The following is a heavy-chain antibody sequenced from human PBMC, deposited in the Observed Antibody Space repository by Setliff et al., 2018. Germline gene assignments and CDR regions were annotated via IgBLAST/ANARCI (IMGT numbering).Heavy chain of an antibody. Sequence: SVKVSCKASGYTFTRHGISWVRQAPGQGLEWMGGIIPMFGTPAYAQKFQDRVTITTDESTSTAYMELDSLRSEDTAVYYCARERGDIVTTTSYYYYLDVWGKGTTVTVSS. J-gene: IGHJ6*03. CDR1: GYTFTRHG. V-gene: IGHV1-69*05. CDR2: IIPMFGTP. D-gene: IGHD5-12*01. CDR3: ARERGDIVTTTSYYYYLDV.